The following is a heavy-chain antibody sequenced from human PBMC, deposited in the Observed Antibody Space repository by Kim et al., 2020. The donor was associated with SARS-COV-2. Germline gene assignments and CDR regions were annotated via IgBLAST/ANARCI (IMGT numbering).Heavy chain of an antibody. CDR3: ARGSTYYDILIGYSPYYFDS. CDR2: INPRGIT. J-gene: IGHJ4*02. CDR1: GESFSGSY. D-gene: IGHD3-9*01. Sequence: SETLSLTCAVYGESFSGSYWTWIRQSPGKGLEWIGEINPRGITDYNPSLKSRVTILVDTSNNQFSLKLSAVTAADTAMYYCARGSTYYDILIGYSPYYFDSWGQGTLVTVSS. V-gene: IGHV4-34*01.